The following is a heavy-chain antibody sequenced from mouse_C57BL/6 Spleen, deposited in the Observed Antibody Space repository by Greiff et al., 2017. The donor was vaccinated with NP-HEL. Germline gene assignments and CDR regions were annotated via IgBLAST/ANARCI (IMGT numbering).Heavy chain of an antibody. CDR2: INPNNGGT. CDR1: GYTFTDYY. CDR3: ARPSYYSNYGWFAY. V-gene: IGHV1-26*01. D-gene: IGHD2-5*01. Sequence: EVQLQQSGPELVKPGASVKISCKASGYTFTDYYMNWVKQSHGKSLEWIGDINPNNGGTSYNQKFKGKATLTVDKSSSTAYMELRSLTSEDSAVYYCARPSYYSNYGWFAYWGQGTLVTVSA. J-gene: IGHJ3*01.